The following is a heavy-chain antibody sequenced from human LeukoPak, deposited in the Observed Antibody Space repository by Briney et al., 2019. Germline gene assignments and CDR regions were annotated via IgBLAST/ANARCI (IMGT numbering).Heavy chain of an antibody. CDR3: VRVSGLGWHFDY. D-gene: IGHD6-19*01. CDR2: ISSRGTLI. CDR1: GFTFSNYE. V-gene: IGHV3-48*03. J-gene: IGHJ4*02. Sequence: GGSLRLSCAASGFTFSNYEMNWVRQAPGKGLEWVSFISSRGTLIYYADSVKGRFTISRDDAKSSLFLHMNSLRADDTAVYYCVRVSGLGWHFDYWGQGTLVTVSS.